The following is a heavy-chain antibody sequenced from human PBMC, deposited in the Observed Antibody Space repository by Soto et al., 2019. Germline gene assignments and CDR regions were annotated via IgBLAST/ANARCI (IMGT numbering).Heavy chain of an antibody. CDR2: ISSNGGST. J-gene: IGHJ6*02. V-gene: IGHV3-64D*06. CDR1: GFTFSSYA. CDR3: VKGLVTMILRGMDV. Sequence: PGGSLRLSCSASGFTFSSYAMHWVRQAPGKALEYVSAISSNGGSTYYADSVKGRFTIPRDNSKNTLYLQMSSLRAEDTAVYYCVKGLVTMILRGMDVWGQGTTVTVSS. D-gene: IGHD3-22*01.